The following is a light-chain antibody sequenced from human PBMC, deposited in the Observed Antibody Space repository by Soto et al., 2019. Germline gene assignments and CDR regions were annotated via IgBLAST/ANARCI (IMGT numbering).Light chain of an antibody. Sequence: DIQLTQSPSFLSASVGDRVTITCRASQGISSYLAWYQQKPGKAPKFLIYAASTLRGGVPSRFSGSGSGTEFTLTISSLQPEDFATYYCQGLNDYPITFRQGTRLEIK. CDR3: QGLNDYPIT. CDR2: AAS. CDR1: QGISSY. J-gene: IGKJ5*01. V-gene: IGKV1-9*01.